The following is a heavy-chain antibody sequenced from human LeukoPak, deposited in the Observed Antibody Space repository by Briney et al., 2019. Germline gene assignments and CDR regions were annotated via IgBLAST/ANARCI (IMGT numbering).Heavy chain of an antibody. J-gene: IGHJ4*02. CDR1: GGSFSGYY. CDR2: INHSGST. V-gene: IGHV4-34*01. CDR3: ARASNYGDYAHYFDY. D-gene: IGHD4-17*01. Sequence: SETLSLTCAVYGGSFSGYYWSWIRQPPGKGLEWLGEINHSGSTNYNPSLKSRVTISVDTSKNQFSLKLTSVTAADTAVYYCARASNYGDYAHYFDYWGQGTLVTVSS.